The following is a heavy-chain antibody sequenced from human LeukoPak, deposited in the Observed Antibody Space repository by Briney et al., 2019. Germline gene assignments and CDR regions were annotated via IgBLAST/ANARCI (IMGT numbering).Heavy chain of an antibody. D-gene: IGHD2-15*01. J-gene: IGHJ6*03. V-gene: IGHV4-59*01. CDR2: IYYSGST. Sequence: SETLSLTCTVSGGSISSYYWSWIRQPPGKGVEGIGYIYYSGSTNYNLSLKSRVTISVDTSKNQFSLKLSSVTAADTAVYYCARSVEGYCSGGSCYSYYYYMDVWGKGTTVTVSS. CDR3: ARSVEGYCSGGSCYSYYYYMDV. CDR1: GGSISSYY.